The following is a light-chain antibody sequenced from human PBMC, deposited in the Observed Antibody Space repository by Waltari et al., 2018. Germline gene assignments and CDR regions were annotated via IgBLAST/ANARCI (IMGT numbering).Light chain of an antibody. CDR2: GAS. Sequence: EIVMTQSPAALSVSPGERATLSCRASQSVSDNLAWYQHKPGQPPRVLISGASTRATGVPARFSGSGSGTEFTLTISSLQSEDSAIYFCQQYNTWPPSTFGQGTKLEIK. CDR1: QSVSDN. V-gene: IGKV3-15*01. CDR3: QQYNTWPPST. J-gene: IGKJ2*02.